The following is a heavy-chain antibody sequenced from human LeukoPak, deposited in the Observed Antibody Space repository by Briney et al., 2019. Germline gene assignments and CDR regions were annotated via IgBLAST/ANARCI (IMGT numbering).Heavy chain of an antibody. CDR1: GFTFSSYE. CDR2: ISSSSSYI. D-gene: IGHD6-6*01. V-gene: IGHV3-21*01. CDR3: ARIYSSSSSRGAFDI. Sequence: GGSLRLSCAASGFTFSSYEMNWVRQAPGKGLEWVSSISSSSSYIYYADSVKGRFTISRDNAKNSLYLQMNSLRAEDTAVYYCARIYSSSSSRGAFDIWGQGTMVTVSS. J-gene: IGHJ3*02.